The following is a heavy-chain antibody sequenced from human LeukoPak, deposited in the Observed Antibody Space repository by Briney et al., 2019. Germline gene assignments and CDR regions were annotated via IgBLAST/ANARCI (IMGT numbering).Heavy chain of an antibody. CDR1: GGSISSSSYY. CDR3: ARHLTIFGATTWFDP. V-gene: IGHV4-39*01. J-gene: IGHJ5*02. Sequence: SETLSLTCTVSGGSISSSSYYWGWIRQPPGKGLEWIGSIYYSGSTYYNPPLKSRVTIPVDTSKNQFSLKLSSVTAADTAVYYCARHLTIFGATTWFDPWGQGTLVTVSS. CDR2: IYYSGST. D-gene: IGHD3-3*01.